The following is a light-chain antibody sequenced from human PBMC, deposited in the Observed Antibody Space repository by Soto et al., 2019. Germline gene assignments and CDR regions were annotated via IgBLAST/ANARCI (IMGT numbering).Light chain of an antibody. CDR2: DAS. V-gene: IGKV1-33*01. J-gene: IGKJ5*01. CDR1: QDISNS. Sequence: DIQMTQSPSSLSASVGDRVTITCQASQDISNSLNWYQQKPGKAPKLLIYDASNLETGVPSRFSGVGSGTDVTITISSLQPESIATYDCQQYDNLPPITLGKGTRLEIK. CDR3: QQYDNLPPIT.